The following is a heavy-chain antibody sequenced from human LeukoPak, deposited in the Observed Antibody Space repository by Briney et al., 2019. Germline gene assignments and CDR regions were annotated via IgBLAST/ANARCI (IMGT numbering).Heavy chain of an antibody. J-gene: IGHJ4*02. V-gene: IGHV1-46*01. CDR2: INPSGGST. CDR3: ARGKGYSYDTLYYFDY. D-gene: IGHD5-18*01. Sequence: GASVKVSCKASGYTFTSYYMHWVRQAPGQGLEWMGIINPSGGSTSYAQKFQGRVTMTRDTSTSTVYMELSSLRSEEPAVYYCARGKGYSYDTLYYFDYWGQGTLVTVSS. CDR1: GYTFTSYY.